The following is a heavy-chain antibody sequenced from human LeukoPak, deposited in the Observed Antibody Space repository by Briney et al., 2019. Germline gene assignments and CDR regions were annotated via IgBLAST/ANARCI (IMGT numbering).Heavy chain of an antibody. J-gene: IGHJ4*02. CDR2: ISDSGGNT. CDR1: GFSFSTSP. D-gene: IGHD3/OR15-3a*01. Sequence: GGSLRLSCAASGFSFSTSPMSWVRQAPGKGLEWVAGISDSGGNTKYADSVKGRFTISRDNPKNTLYLQMNSLRAEDTAVYFCAKRGVVIRVILVGFHKEAYYFESWGQGTLVTVSS. CDR3: AKRGVVIRVILVGFHKEAYYFES. V-gene: IGHV3-23*01.